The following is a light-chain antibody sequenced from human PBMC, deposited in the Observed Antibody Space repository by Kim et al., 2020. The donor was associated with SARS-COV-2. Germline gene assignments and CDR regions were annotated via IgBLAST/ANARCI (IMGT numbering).Light chain of an antibody. CDR1: SRDVGSYNY. Sequence: GESGNNACTETSRDVGSYNYGAWYQQHPGKAPKLVMYDVSKRHSGVPDRFSGSKSGNTASLTISGLQAEDEADYYCCSYAGSYGVVFGGGTKLTVL. CDR3: CSYAGSYGVV. V-gene: IGLV2-11*01. J-gene: IGLJ2*01. CDR2: DVS.